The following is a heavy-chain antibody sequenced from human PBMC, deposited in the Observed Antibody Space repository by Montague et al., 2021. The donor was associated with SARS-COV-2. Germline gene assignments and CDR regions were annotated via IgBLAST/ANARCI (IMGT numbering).Heavy chain of an antibody. CDR2: IYYSGST. V-gene: IGHV4-39*01. Sequence: SETLSLTCTVSGGSISSSSYYWGWIRQPPGKGLEWIGSIYYSGSTYYNLSLKSRVTISVDTSKNQFSLKLSSVTAADTAVYYCARQGKTSIAMIVVVIGYFDYWGQGTLVTVSS. CDR1: GGSISSSSYY. J-gene: IGHJ4*02. D-gene: IGHD3-22*01. CDR3: ARQGKTSIAMIVVVIGYFDY.